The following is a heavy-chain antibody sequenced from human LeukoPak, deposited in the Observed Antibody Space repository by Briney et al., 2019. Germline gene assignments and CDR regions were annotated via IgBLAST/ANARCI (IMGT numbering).Heavy chain of an antibody. CDR2: ISVDGGST. D-gene: IGHD2-2*01. V-gene: IGHV3-43*02. Sequence: PGGSLRLSCAASGFTFYDYAMHWVRQAPGKGLGWVSLISVDGGSTYYAAPVKGRFTISKDNSKTSLYLQMTILRPEDTAFYSCAKVVGDWFAPRG. CDR3: AKVVGDWFAP. J-gene: IGHJ5*02. CDR1: GFTFYDYA.